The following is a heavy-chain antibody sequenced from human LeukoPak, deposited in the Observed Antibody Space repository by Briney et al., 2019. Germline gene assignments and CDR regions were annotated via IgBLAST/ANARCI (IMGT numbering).Heavy chain of an antibody. Sequence: PSETLSLTCAVYGGSFSGYYWCWIRQPPGKGLEWIGEINHSGSTNYNPSLKSRVTISVDTSKNQFSLKLSSVTAADTAVYYCARGGSSTLTRLRPLNAFDIWGQGTMVTVSS. CDR3: ARGGSSTLTRLRPLNAFDI. J-gene: IGHJ3*02. CDR2: INHSGST. V-gene: IGHV4-34*01. CDR1: GGSFSGYY. D-gene: IGHD3-10*01.